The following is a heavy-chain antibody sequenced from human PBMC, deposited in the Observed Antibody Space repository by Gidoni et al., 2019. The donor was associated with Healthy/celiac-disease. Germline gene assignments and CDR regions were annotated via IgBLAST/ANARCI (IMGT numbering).Heavy chain of an antibody. CDR1: GGSFRGYY. Sequence: QVQLQQWGAGLLKPSETLSLTCAVYGGSFRGYYWSWIRQPPGKGLEWIGEINHSGSTNYNPSLKIRVTISVDTSKNQFSLKLSSVTAADTAVYYCARLHVQGGYFDYWGQGTLVTVSS. V-gene: IGHV4-34*01. CDR3: ARLHVQGGYFDY. CDR2: INHSGST. J-gene: IGHJ4*02.